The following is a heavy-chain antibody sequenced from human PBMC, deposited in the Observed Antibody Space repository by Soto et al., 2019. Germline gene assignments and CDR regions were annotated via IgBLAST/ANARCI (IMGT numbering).Heavy chain of an antibody. D-gene: IGHD3-16*01. CDR3: ARQRFSSYDALDF. CDR2: FSYSGST. J-gene: IGHJ3*01. CDR1: GDSISTNY. Sequence: QVLLQESGPGLVKPSETLSLTCAVSGDSISTNYWSWIRQPPGKGLGWIGCFSYSGSTKYNPSLQSRVSMSIDTSKNQFSLRLSSVTAADTALYYCARQRFSSYDALDFWGQGTMVTVSS. V-gene: IGHV4-59*08.